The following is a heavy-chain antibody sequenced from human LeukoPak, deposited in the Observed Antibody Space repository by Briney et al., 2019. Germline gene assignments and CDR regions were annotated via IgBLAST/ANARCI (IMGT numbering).Heavy chain of an antibody. D-gene: IGHD3-3*01. Sequence: ASVKVSCKASGYTFTGYYMHWVRQAPGQGLEWMGWINPNSGGTNYAQKFQGGVTMTRDTSISTAYMELSRLRSDDTAVYYCAITYYDFWSGYFGSSAFDIWGQGTMVTVSS. CDR2: INPNSGGT. V-gene: IGHV1-2*02. J-gene: IGHJ3*02. CDR3: AITYYDFWSGYFGSSAFDI. CDR1: GYTFTGYY.